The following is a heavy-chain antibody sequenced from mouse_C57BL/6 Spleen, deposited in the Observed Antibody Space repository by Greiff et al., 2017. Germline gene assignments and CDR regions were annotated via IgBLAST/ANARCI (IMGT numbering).Heavy chain of an antibody. CDR3: ARQDSNYVWYFDV. J-gene: IGHJ1*03. V-gene: IGHV1-81*01. Sequence: VQLQQSGAELARPGASVKLCCKASGYTFTSYGISWVKQRTGQGLEWIGEIYPRSGNTYYNEKFKGKATLTADKSSSTAYMELRSLTSEDSAVYFCARQDSNYVWYFDVWGTGTTVTVSS. CDR1: GYTFTSYG. D-gene: IGHD2-5*01. CDR2: IYPRSGNT.